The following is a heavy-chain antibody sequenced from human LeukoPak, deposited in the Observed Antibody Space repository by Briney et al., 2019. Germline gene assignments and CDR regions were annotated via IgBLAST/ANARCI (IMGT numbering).Heavy chain of an antibody. J-gene: IGHJ5*02. V-gene: IGHV3-11*04. D-gene: IGHD2-15*01. CDR2: ISNSGTII. CDR3: ARDGLSSTVVAALNWFDP. Sequence: PGGSLRLSCAASGFTFSDYYMNWIRQAPGKGLEWVSYISNSGTIISYADSVKGRFTISRDNTKNSLYLQMNSLRAEDTAVYYCARDGLSSTVVAALNWFDPWGQGTLVTVSS. CDR1: GFTFSDYY.